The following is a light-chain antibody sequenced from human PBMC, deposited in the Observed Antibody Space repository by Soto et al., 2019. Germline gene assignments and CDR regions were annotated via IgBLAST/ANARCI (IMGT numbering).Light chain of an antibody. CDR3: KQVLQTPHT. J-gene: IGKJ2*01. CDR2: LVS. CDR1: QSLLHSTGYNY. V-gene: IGKV2-28*01. Sequence: DVVMTQSPLSLPVTPGEPASISCRSSQSLLHSTGYNYLDWYLQKPGQAPQLRIYLVSNRASGVPDSFSGSGSGTDFTLNISRVEAEDVGVYYCKQVLQTPHTFGQGTKLAIK.